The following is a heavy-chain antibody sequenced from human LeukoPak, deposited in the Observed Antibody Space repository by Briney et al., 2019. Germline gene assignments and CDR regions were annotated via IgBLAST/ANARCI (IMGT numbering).Heavy chain of an antibody. J-gene: IGHJ5*02. CDR2: ISSSSSTI. D-gene: IGHD6-19*01. Sequence: AGGSLRLSCAASGFTFSSHSMNWVRQAPGKGLEWVSYISSSSSTIYYADSVKGRFTISRDNSKNTLYLQMNSLRAEDTAVYYCAKDSSGSIGWFDPWGQGTLVTVSS. CDR1: GFTFSSHS. V-gene: IGHV3-48*01. CDR3: AKDSSGSIGWFDP.